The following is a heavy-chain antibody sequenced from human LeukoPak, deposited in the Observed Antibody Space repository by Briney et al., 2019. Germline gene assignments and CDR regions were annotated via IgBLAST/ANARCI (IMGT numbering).Heavy chain of an antibody. J-gene: IGHJ4*02. CDR1: GASVNDYY. Sequence: PSETLSLTCTVSGASVNDYYWNWIRQPAGGGLEWIGRMYGSGSTNYNPSLKSRVTMSVDTSKSQFSLKLNSVTAADTAVYYCARGMRLFDCWGQGTLVTVSS. V-gene: IGHV4-4*07. CDR3: ARGMRLFDC. CDR2: MYGSGST.